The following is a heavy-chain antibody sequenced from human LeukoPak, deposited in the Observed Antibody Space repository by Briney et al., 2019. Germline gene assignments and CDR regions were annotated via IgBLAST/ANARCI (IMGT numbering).Heavy chain of an antibody. D-gene: IGHD5-24*01. CDR3: ARACRDGYNGGDWFDP. V-gene: IGHV3-11*01. CDR2: ISSSGSTI. CDR1: GFTFSDYY. Sequence: GGSLRLSCAASGFTFSDYYMSWIRQAPGKGLEWVSYISSSGSTIYYADSVDGRFTISRDNAKNSLYLQMNSLRAEDTAVYYCARACRDGYNGGDWFDPWGQGTLVTVSS. J-gene: IGHJ5*02.